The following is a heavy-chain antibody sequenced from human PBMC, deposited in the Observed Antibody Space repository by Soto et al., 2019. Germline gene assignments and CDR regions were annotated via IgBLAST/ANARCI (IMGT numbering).Heavy chain of an antibody. CDR2: IWYDVSNK. V-gene: IGHV3-33*01. Sequence: GGSLRLSCAASGFTFSSYGMHWVRQAPGKGLERVTVIWYDVSNKYYADSVRGRFTISSDNSKNTLYLQMNSLRAEDTALYYCASENCSGGSCYSAYWGQGTLVTVS. D-gene: IGHD2-15*01. CDR3: ASENCSGGSCYSAY. CDR1: GFTFSSYG. J-gene: IGHJ4*02.